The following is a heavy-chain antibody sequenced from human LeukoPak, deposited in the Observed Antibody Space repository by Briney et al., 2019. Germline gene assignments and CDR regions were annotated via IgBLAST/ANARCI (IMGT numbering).Heavy chain of an antibody. V-gene: IGHV3-23*01. Sequence: GGSLRLSCAASGFTFSSYAMSWVRQAPGKGPGWVSTISGNGGNTYYANSVKGRFTISRDNSKNTLYLQMNSLRAEDTAVYYCAKDPDDFWSGSNWFDPWGQGTLVTVSS. J-gene: IGHJ5*02. CDR3: AKDPDDFWSGSNWFDP. CDR2: ISGNGGNT. CDR1: GFTFSSYA. D-gene: IGHD3-3*01.